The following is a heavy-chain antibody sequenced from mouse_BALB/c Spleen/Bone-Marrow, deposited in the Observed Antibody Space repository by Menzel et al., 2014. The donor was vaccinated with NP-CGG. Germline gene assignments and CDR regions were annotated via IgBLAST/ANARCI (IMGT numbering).Heavy chain of an antibody. Sequence: EVHLVESGGGLVQPGGSRKLSCAASGFTFRSFGMHWARQAPEKGLEWVAYISGGTSTIYYADTVKGRFTTSRDNPNNTLFLQMTSLRSEDTAMYYCVRGGYYVPSYFDSWGQGTTLTVSS. CDR3: VRGGYYVPSYFDS. J-gene: IGHJ2*01. CDR1: GFTFRSFG. V-gene: IGHV5-17*02. D-gene: IGHD2-3*01. CDR2: ISGGTSTI.